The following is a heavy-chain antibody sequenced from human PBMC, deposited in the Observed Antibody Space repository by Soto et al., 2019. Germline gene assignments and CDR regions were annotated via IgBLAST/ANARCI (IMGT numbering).Heavy chain of an antibody. CDR1: GFTFSNYA. J-gene: IGHJ6*02. Sequence: EVQLLESGGGSVQPGGSLKVSCAAAGFTFSNYAMSWVRQAPGKGLQWVSGVDWNSGSTAYADSVKGRFTISRDNARNSLYLQMNSLRAEDTALYYCVKGRGSYEVKFGMDVWGQGTTVTVSS. D-gene: IGHD6-25*01. CDR3: VKGRGSYEVKFGMDV. V-gene: IGHV3-9*01. CDR2: VDWNSGST.